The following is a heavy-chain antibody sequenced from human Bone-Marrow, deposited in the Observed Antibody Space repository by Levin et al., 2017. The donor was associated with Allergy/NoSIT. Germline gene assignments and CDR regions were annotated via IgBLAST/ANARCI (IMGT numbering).Heavy chain of an antibody. Sequence: AASVKVSCKASGYTFTSYGISWVRQAPGQGLEWMGWISAYNGNTNYAQKLQGRVTMTTDTSTSTAYMELRSLRSDDTAVYYCARGGGYYDILTGFNWFDPWGQGTLVTVSS. V-gene: IGHV1-18*01. CDR3: ARGGGYYDILTGFNWFDP. D-gene: IGHD3-9*01. CDR2: ISAYNGNT. CDR1: GYTFTSYG. J-gene: IGHJ5*02.